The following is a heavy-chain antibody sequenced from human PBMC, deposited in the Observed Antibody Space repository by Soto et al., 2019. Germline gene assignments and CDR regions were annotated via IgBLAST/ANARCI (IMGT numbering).Heavy chain of an antibody. CDR1: GYTLTELS. V-gene: IGHV1-24*01. Sequence: ASVKVSCKVSGYTLTELSMHWVRQAPGRGLEWMGGFDPEDGETIYAQKFQGRVTMTEDTSTDTAYMELSSLRSEDTAVYYCATLEVMKRIAVAGTSIDYWGQGTLVTVSA. J-gene: IGHJ4*02. CDR3: ATLEVMKRIAVAGTSIDY. CDR2: FDPEDGET. D-gene: IGHD6-19*01.